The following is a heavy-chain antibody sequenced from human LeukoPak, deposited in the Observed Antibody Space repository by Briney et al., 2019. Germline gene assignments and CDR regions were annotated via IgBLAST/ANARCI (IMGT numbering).Heavy chain of an antibody. J-gene: IGHJ4*02. CDR1: GGSISNYY. Sequence: SETLSLTCTVSGGSISNYYWNWIRQPAGKGLEWIGRLLGSGSTDYNPSLKSRVTMSVDRSKNQFSLKLSSVTAADTAVYYCARSNYGLFDYWGQGTLVTVSS. CDR3: ARSNYGLFDY. V-gene: IGHV4-4*07. D-gene: IGHD4-11*01. CDR2: LLGSGST.